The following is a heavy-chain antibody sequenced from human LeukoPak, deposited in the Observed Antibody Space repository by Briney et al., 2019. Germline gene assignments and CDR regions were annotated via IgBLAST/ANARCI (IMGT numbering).Heavy chain of an antibody. CDR3: AGDYGDYYFDY. V-gene: IGHV4-39*07. CDR2: IYYSGST. CDR1: GGSISSSSYY. J-gene: IGHJ4*02. D-gene: IGHD4-17*01. Sequence: PSETLSLTCTASGGSISSSSYYWGWIRQPPGKGLEWIGSIYYSGSTYYNPSLKSRVTISVDTSKNQFSLKLSSVTAADTAVYFCAGDYGDYYFDYWGQGTLVTVSS.